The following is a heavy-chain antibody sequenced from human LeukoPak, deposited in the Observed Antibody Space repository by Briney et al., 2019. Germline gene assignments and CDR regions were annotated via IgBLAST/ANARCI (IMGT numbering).Heavy chain of an antibody. CDR2: IKPDGSEK. CDR3: ASGKGGYYVSSGRF. J-gene: IGHJ4*02. D-gene: IGHD3-22*01. Sequence: GGSLRPSCAASGFSFSIYWMSWVRQAPGKGLEWVANIKPDGSEKFYVDSVKGRFTISRDNAKNSLYLQMSSLRAEDTAVYYCASGKGGYYVSSGRFWGQGTLVTVSS. V-gene: IGHV3-7*01. CDR1: GFSFSIYW.